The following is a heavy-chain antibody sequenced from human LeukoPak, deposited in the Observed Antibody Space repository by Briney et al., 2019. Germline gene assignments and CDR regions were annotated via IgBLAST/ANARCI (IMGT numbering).Heavy chain of an antibody. J-gene: IGHJ4*02. Sequence: SETLSLTCTVSGGSISSYYWSWIRQPPGKGLEWIGYIYYSGSTNYNPSLKSRVTISVDTSKNRFSLKLSSVTAADTAVYYCARDISSSWIFDYWGQGTLVTVSS. CDR1: GGSISSYY. CDR2: IYYSGST. V-gene: IGHV4-59*01. CDR3: ARDISSSWIFDY. D-gene: IGHD6-13*01.